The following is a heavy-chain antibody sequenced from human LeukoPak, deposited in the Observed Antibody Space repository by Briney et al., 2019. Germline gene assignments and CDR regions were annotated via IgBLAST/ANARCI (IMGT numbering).Heavy chain of an antibody. CDR2: ISSTGTYK. J-gene: IGHJ6*03. Sequence: GVSLRLSCAASGFTFTSYTMNRVRQAPGKGLGWVSSISSTGTYKYYADSVKGRFTISRDNAKNSLYLQMNSLRAEDTAVYYCARGGPGNYYYYMDVWGKGTTVTVSS. D-gene: IGHD3-10*01. CDR1: GFTFTSYT. V-gene: IGHV3-21*01. CDR3: ARGGPGNYYYYMDV.